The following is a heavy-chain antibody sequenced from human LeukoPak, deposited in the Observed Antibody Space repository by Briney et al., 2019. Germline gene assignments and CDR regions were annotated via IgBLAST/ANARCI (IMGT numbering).Heavy chain of an antibody. V-gene: IGHV3-23*01. D-gene: IGHD3-9*01. J-gene: IGHJ6*03. CDR3: ARLNYDILTGPEMYYTDV. CDR2: ISTGGGST. CDR1: GFTFSSYG. Sequence: GGALRLSCAASGFTFSSYGMSWVRQAPGKGLEWVSAISTGGGSTYYADSVEGRFTISRDNSKNTLYLQMNSLRAEDTAVYYCARLNYDILTGPEMYYTDVWGKGTTVTISS.